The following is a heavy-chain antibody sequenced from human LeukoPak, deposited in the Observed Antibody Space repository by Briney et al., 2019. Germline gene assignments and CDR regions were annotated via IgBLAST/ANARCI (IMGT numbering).Heavy chain of an antibody. D-gene: IGHD3-22*01. Sequence: SVKVSCKASGGTFSSYVIRWVRQAPGQGLEWMGRIIPILGIANYAQKFQGRVTITADKSTSTAYMELSNLRSEDTAVYYCASPPADYYDSRDYFDYWGQGTLVTVSS. CDR2: IIPILGIA. CDR1: GGTFSSYV. V-gene: IGHV1-69*04. J-gene: IGHJ4*02. CDR3: ASPPADYYDSRDYFDY.